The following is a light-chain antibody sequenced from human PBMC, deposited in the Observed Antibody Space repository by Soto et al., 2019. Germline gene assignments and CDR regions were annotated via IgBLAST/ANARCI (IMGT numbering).Light chain of an antibody. CDR3: AAWDDSLSGPV. J-gene: IGLJ7*01. V-gene: IGLV1-47*01. CDR1: SSNIGSNY. CDR2: RNN. Sequence: QSVLTQPPSASGTPGQRVTISCSGSSSNIGSNYVYWYQQLPGTAPKLLIYRNNQRPSGVPDRFSGSKSGTSASLAISGLLSEDEADSYCAAWDDSLSGPVFGGGTQLTFL.